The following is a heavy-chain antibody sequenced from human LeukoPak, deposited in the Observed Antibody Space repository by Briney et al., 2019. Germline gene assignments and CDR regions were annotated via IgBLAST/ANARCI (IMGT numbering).Heavy chain of an antibody. V-gene: IGHV3-30*02. Sequence: GGSLRLSCAASGFTFSSYGMHWVRQAPGKGLEWVAFIRYDGSNKYDADSVKGRFTISRDNSKNTLYLQMNSLRVEDTAVYYCAREYSSSWFYYYYYMDVWGKGTTVTVSS. CDR3: AREYSSSWFYYYYYMDV. CDR2: IRYDGSNK. J-gene: IGHJ6*03. CDR1: GFTFSSYG. D-gene: IGHD6-13*01.